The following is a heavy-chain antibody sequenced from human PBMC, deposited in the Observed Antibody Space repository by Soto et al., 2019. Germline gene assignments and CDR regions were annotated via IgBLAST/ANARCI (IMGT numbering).Heavy chain of an antibody. CDR1: FW. J-gene: IGHJ4*02. CDR2: IFPADSET. V-gene: IGHV5-51*01. CDR3: ARRGAGYNYDY. D-gene: IGHD5-12*01. Sequence: FWIGWVRQMPGKGLEWMGIIFPADSETRYSPSFQGQVTISADKSISTAYLEWSSLKASDTAMYYCARRGAGYNYDYWGQGTLVTVSS.